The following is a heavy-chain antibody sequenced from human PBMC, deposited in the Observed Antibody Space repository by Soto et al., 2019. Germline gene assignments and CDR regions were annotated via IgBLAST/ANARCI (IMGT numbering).Heavy chain of an antibody. J-gene: IGHJ5*02. Sequence: QVQLFKSGAGVKKPGPSWRVSCKASGGTFSSYAIGGVRQAPGKGLEWMGGIIPIFGTANYAQKFQGRVTITADKSTSTAYMELSSLRSEDTAVYYCARRAAIAPWWFDPWGQGTLVTVSS. CDR2: IIPIFGTA. D-gene: IGHD2-2*02. CDR1: GGTFSSYA. CDR3: ARRAAIAPWWFDP. V-gene: IGHV1-69*06.